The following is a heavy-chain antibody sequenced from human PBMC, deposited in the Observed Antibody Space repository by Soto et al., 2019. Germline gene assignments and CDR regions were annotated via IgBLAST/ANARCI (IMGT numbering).Heavy chain of an antibody. CDR3: ARRGVANSRDAFDI. D-gene: IGHD1-26*01. CDR1: GGTFSNYA. J-gene: IGHJ3*02. Sequence: QVQLVQSGAEVKKPGTSVKVSCEVSGGTFSNYAITWVRQAPGQGLEWLGGAIPVYGSTNYAQKFQGRVTITAGESATTTFMELSSLRSDDTAVYYCARRGVANSRDAFDIWGQATLVTVS. CDR2: AIPVYGST. V-gene: IGHV1-69*01.